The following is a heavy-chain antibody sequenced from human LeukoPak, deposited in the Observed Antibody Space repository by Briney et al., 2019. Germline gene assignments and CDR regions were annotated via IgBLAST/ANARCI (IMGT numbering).Heavy chain of an antibody. Sequence: SETLSLTCTVSGYSISSGYYWGWIRQPPGKGLEWIGSIYHSGSTYYNPSLKSRVTISVDTSKNQFSLKLSSVTAADTAVYYCARDSHTFFDYWGQGTLVTVSS. CDR2: IYHSGST. CDR1: GYSISSGYY. V-gene: IGHV4-38-2*02. D-gene: IGHD2-2*02. J-gene: IGHJ4*02. CDR3: ARDSHTFFDY.